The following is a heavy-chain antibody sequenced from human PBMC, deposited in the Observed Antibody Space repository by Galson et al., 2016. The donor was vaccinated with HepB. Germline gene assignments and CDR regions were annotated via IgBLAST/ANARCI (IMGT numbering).Heavy chain of an antibody. V-gene: IGHV1-18*01. CDR3: ARERGNYADFDY. J-gene: IGHJ4*02. D-gene: IGHD4-11*01. CDR1: GYTFASYG. CDR2: ISSYDDNI. Sequence: SVKVSCKASGYTFASYGIAWVRQAPGQGLEWMGWISSYDDNIKYAQKFQGRLTMTIDSSTDTAYMALRSLRSDDTAIDYCARERGNYADFDYWGQGTLVTVSS.